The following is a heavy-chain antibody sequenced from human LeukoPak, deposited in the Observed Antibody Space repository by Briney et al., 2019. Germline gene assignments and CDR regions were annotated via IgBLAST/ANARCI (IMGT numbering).Heavy chain of an antibody. CDR3: AGGIDY. D-gene: IGHD3-16*01. V-gene: IGHV3-53*01. CDR1: GFTVSSYY. Sequence: GGSLRLSCAASGFTVSSYYMNWVRQAPGKELEWVAVIYTGGGRYYEDSVRGRFTISRDTSKNLVFLQMKRLRVGDTHRYYGAGGIDYWGRGTLVAVSS. J-gene: IGHJ4*02. CDR2: IYTGGGR.